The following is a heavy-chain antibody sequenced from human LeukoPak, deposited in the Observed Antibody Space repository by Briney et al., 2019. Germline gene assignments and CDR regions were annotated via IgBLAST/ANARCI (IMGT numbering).Heavy chain of an antibody. CDR2: IYYSGDT. J-gene: IGHJ6*03. Sequence: SETLSLTCTVSDGSISGYSWSWIRQPPGKGLEWFGYIYYSGDTNYNPSLKNRVTLSVDTSKNQFSLKLSSVTAADTAVYYCARGGGDGYYYYYMDVWGKGTTVTISS. V-gene: IGHV4-59*01. D-gene: IGHD2-21*02. CDR1: DGSISGYS. CDR3: ARGGGDGYYYYYMDV.